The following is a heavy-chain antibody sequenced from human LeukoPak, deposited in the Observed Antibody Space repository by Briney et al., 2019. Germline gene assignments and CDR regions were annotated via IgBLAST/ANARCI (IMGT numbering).Heavy chain of an antibody. CDR2: IYCRGSNI. D-gene: IGHD3-22*01. J-gene: IGHJ6*02. CDR1: GYTFSRYE. Sequence: GGSLRLSCAAPGYTFSRYEMNWVRQAPGEGREWVSYIYCRGSNIYYVDSVKGRFTISRDNAKNSLYLQMNSLRDEDTAVYYCARDTVSLYDSSGYGGYYYGMDVWGQGTTVTVSS. V-gene: IGHV3-48*03. CDR3: ARDTVSLYDSSGYGGYYYGMDV.